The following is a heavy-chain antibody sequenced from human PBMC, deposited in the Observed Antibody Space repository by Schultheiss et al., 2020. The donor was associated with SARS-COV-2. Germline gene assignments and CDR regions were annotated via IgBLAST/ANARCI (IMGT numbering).Heavy chain of an antibody. J-gene: IGHJ3*02. CDR1: GFTFSTYA. CDR2: ISTTGGAT. CDR3: AREMAIILLAFDI. Sequence: GGSLRLSCAASGFTFSTYAMNWVRQAPGKGLEWVSVISTTGGATYYADSVKGRFTISRDNSKNTLYLQMNSLRAEDMAVYYCAREMAIILLAFDIWGQGTMVTVSS. D-gene: IGHD5-24*01. V-gene: IGHV3-23*01.